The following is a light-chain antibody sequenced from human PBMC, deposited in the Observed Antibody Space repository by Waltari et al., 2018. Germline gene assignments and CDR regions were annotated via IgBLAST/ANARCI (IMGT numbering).Light chain of an antibody. Sequence: IVLTQSPATLSLFLGRCAALSCRSSQSVSRWLAWYQQEPGQAPRLLIYGASSRATGIPDRFSGSGSGTDFSLTISSLEPEDFAVYYCQKYGTLPATFGQGTKVEIK. V-gene: IGKV3-20*01. CDR1: QSVSRW. J-gene: IGKJ1*01. CDR3: QKYGTLPAT. CDR2: GAS.